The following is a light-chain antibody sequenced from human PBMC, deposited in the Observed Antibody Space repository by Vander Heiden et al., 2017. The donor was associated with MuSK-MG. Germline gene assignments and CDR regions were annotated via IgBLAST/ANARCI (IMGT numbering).Light chain of an antibody. V-gene: IGLV3-21*02. CDR2: EDT. CDR1: KIGSKS. J-gene: IGLJ2*01. CDR3: QLWDSNGDHVV. Sequence: YVLTQAPSVSVPPGQTATIACGGNKIGSKSVQWYGHKPGQAPVLVIYEDTDRPSGIPDRFSGSNAGNTATLTISRVEVSDEGDYYCQLWDSNGDHVVFGSGTKLTVL.